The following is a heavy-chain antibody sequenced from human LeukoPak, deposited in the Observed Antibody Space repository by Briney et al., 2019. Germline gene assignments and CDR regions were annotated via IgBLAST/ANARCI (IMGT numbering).Heavy chain of an antibody. J-gene: IGHJ5*02. CDR1: GFTFSSYA. CDR2: IDSGGST. Sequence: GGSLRLSCAASGFTFSSYAMSWVRQAPGKGLEWVSSIDSGGSTYYADSVKGRFTISRDNSKNTLYLQINSLRAEDSAVYYCAKDPGSSGWYWFDPWGQGTLVTVSS. V-gene: IGHV3-23*01. D-gene: IGHD6-19*01. CDR3: AKDPGSSGWYWFDP.